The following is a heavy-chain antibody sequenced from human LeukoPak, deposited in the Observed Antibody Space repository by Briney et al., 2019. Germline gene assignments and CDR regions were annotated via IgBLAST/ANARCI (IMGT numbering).Heavy chain of an antibody. CDR3: ARDGAVVRGAVDI. Sequence: KPGGSLTLSCAASRFTFSRYIMKWVRQAPGRGLEWVSSISSSSGYIYYADSVKGRFTISRDNAKNSLYLQMNSLRAEDTAVYYCARDGAVVRGAVDIWGQGTMVTVSS. V-gene: IGHV3-21*01. CDR1: RFTFSRYI. J-gene: IGHJ3*02. D-gene: IGHD3-10*01. CDR2: ISSSSGYI.